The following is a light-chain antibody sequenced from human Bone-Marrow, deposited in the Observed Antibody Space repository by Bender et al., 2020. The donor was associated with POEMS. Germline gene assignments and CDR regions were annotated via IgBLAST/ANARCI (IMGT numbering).Light chain of an antibody. Sequence: QSALTQPASVSGSPGQSITISCTGTSSDVGTYNLVSWYQHHPDKVPKLIIYGDTQRPSGVSNRFSGSRSGNTASLTVSGLQAEDEADYYCCSYAGRDIWVFGGGTKLTVL. CDR1: SSDVGTYNL. J-gene: IGLJ3*02. CDR2: GDT. CDR3: CSYAGRDIWV. V-gene: IGLV2-23*01.